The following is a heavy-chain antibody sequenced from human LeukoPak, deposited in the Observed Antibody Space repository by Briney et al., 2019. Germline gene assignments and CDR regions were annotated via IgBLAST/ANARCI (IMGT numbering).Heavy chain of an antibody. CDR3: ARESCSAYYYYCYLDV. D-gene: IGHD2-15*01. CDR2: MNPNSGNT. J-gene: IGHJ6*03. CDR1: GYTFNSYD. V-gene: IGHV1-8*01. Sequence: ASVKVPCKASGYTFNSYDIHWVRQATGQGLEWMGWMNPNSGNTGYAPKFQGRVTMTRNTSKNPSYLELSSLSSEDTAVYYCARESCSAYYYYCYLDVWGKGTTVTVSS.